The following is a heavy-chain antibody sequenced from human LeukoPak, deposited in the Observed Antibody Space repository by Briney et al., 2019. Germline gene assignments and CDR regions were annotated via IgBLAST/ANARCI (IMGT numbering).Heavy chain of an antibody. Sequence: SETLSLTCTVSGGSISSYYWSWIRQPPGKGLEWIGYIYYSGSTNYNPSLKSRVTISVDTSKNQFSLKLSSVTAADTAVYYCARQDSSSWYATPVDNWFDPWGQGTLVTVSS. V-gene: IGHV4-59*08. CDR1: GGSISSYY. CDR3: ARQDSSSWYATPVDNWFDP. D-gene: IGHD6-13*01. J-gene: IGHJ5*02. CDR2: IYYSGST.